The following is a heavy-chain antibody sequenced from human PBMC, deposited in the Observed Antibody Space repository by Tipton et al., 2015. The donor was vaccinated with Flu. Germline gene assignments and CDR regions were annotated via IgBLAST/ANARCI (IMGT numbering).Heavy chain of an antibody. D-gene: IGHD3-10*01. CDR1: GFTVSSNY. J-gene: IGHJ6*02. V-gene: IGHV3-53*01. CDR3: ARDHRSGSYYNTRYYYYYYGMDV. CDR2: IYSGGST. Sequence: CAASGFTVSSNYMSWVRQAPGRGLEWVSVIYSGGSTYYADSVKGRFTISRDNSKNTLYLQMNSLRAEDTAVYYCARDHRSGSYYNTRYYYYYYGMDVWGQGTTVTVSS.